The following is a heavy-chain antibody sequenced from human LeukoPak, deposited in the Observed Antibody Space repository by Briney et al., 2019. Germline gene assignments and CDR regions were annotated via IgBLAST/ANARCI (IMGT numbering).Heavy chain of an antibody. CDR3: ARVGGVSDAFDI. CDR1: GFTFSSYW. CDR2: INTDGSST. J-gene: IGHJ3*02. D-gene: IGHD2-8*02. V-gene: IGHV3-74*01. Sequence: GGSLRLSCAASGFTFSSYWMHWVRQAPGKGLVWVSRINTDGSSTSYADSVKGRFTISRDNAKNTLYLQMNSLRAEDTAVYYCARVGGVSDAFDIWGQGPMVTVSS.